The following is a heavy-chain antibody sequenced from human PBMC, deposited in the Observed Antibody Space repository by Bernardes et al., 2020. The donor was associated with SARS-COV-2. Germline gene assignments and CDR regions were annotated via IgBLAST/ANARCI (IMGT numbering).Heavy chain of an antibody. Sequence: GRSLRVSCAASGFTFSTYWMHWVRQAPGKGLVWVSRINSDEGGASYADSVRGRFTISRDNAKNTLYLQMNSLRADDTAVYYCVRGPSGGYGRFEYWGQGSLVTVSS. CDR1: GFTFSTYW. V-gene: IGHV3-74*03. D-gene: IGHD5-12*01. CDR3: VRGPSGGYGRFEY. CDR2: INSDEGGA. J-gene: IGHJ4*02.